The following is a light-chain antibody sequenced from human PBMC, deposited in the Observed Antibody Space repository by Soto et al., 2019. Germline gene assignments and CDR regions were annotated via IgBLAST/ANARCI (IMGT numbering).Light chain of an antibody. J-gene: IGKJ1*01. CDR2: GAS. CDR3: QQSYSTLWT. CDR1: QRISSGY. Sequence: EIVLTQSPGTLSLSPGERASLSCRASQRISSGYLAWYQQKPGQAPRPLIYGASNRATDIPDRFSGRGSGTDFTLTISRLEPEDFATYYCQQSYSTLWTFGQGTKVEIK. V-gene: IGKV3-20*01.